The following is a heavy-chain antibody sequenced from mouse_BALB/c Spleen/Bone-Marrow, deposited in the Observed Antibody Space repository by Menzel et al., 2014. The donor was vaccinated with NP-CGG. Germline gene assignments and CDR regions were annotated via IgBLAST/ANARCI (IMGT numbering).Heavy chain of an antibody. V-gene: IGHV14-3*02. CDR3: ARAGYGSSLFAY. Sequence: VQLQQSGAELVKPGASVKLSCTASGFNIXDTYMHWVKQRPEQGLEWIGRIDPANGNTKYDPKFQGKATITADTSSNTAYLQLSSLTSEDTAVYYCARAGYGSSLFAYWGQGTPVTVSA. CDR1: GFNIXDTY. D-gene: IGHD1-1*01. CDR2: IDPANGNT. J-gene: IGHJ3*01.